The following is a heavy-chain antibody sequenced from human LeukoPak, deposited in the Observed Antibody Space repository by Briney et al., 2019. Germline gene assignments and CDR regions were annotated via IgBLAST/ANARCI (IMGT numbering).Heavy chain of an antibody. CDR1: GYTFSSYD. CDR2: KNPNSGRT. CDR3: ARGPVRTHGRDV. J-gene: IGHJ6*02. Sequence: GASVKVSCKASGYTFSSYDINWVRQATGQGLEWMGWKNPNSGRTGFAQKFQARLTMTTDTSISTAYMELSSLTSEDTAVYYCARGPVRTHGRDVWGQGTTVTVSS. V-gene: IGHV1-8*01.